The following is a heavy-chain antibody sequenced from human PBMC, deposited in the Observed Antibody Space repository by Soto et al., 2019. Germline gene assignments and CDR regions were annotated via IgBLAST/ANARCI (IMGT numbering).Heavy chain of an antibody. CDR1: GSTFSSYG. V-gene: IGHV3-21*01. CDR2: ITNSGNYI. J-gene: IGHJ4*02. Sequence: EVPVVESGGGLVKPGGSLRLSCTASGSTFSSYGMNWVRRAPGKGLEWVSSITNSGNYIYYADSVQGRFTISRDNARNSLYLQMNSLRAEDTAVYFCARDESAGSSIRYWGQGSLVTVSS. CDR3: ARDESAGSSIRY. D-gene: IGHD2-2*01.